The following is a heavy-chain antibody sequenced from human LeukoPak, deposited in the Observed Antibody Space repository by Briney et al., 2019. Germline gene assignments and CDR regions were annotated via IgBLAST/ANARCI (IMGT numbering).Heavy chain of an antibody. CDR3: ARDPSYYDSSGYTPYFDY. CDR1: GYTFTGYY. D-gene: IGHD3-22*01. V-gene: IGHV1-2*02. CDR2: INPNSGGT. Sequence: ASVKVSCKASGYTFTGYYMHWVRQVPGQGLEWMGWINPNSGGTNYAQKFQGRVTMTRDTSISTAYMELSRLRSDDTAVYYCARDPSYYDSSGYTPYFDYWGQGTLVIVSS. J-gene: IGHJ4*02.